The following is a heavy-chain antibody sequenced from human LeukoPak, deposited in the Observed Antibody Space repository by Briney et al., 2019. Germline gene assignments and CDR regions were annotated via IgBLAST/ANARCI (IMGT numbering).Heavy chain of an antibody. CDR3: ARGQDIVVVPAANRVNYYYGMDV. D-gene: IGHD2-2*01. J-gene: IGHJ6*04. Sequence: SVKVSCKASGGTFSSYAISWVRQAPGQGLEWMGGIIPIFGTANYAQKFQGRVTVTADESTSTAYMELSSLRSEDTAVYYCARGQDIVVVPAANRVNYYYGMDVWGKGTTVTVSS. CDR2: IIPIFGTA. CDR1: GGTFSSYA. V-gene: IGHV1-69*13.